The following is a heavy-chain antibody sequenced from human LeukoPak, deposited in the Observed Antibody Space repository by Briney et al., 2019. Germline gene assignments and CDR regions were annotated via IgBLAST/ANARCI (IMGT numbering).Heavy chain of an antibody. CDR3: ARVDSYYYYYMDV. V-gene: IGHV3-48*01. Sequence: AGGSLRLSCAASGFTFSTYSMNWVRQAPGKALEWVSYISGSSSTIYYADSVKGRFTISRDNAKNSLYLQMTSLRAEDTAVYYCARVDSYYYYYMDVWGKGATVTVSS. CDR2: ISGSSSTI. CDR1: GFTFSTYS. J-gene: IGHJ6*03.